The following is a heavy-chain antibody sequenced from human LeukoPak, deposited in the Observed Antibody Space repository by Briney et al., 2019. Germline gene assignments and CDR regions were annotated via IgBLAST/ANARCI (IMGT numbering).Heavy chain of an antibody. D-gene: IGHD3-22*01. Sequence: SETLSLTCSVSGGSIFSSYWNWIRQPPGNGLEWIGYIYSNGISNYSPSLRSRGTISIAPSKNQFSLRLTSVTAADTAMYYCARRAYYDSSGYHPTAGYFDLWGRGTLVTVSS. J-gene: IGHJ2*01. CDR1: GGSIFSSY. V-gene: IGHV4-4*08. CDR3: ARRAYYDSSGYHPTAGYFDL. CDR2: IYSNGIS.